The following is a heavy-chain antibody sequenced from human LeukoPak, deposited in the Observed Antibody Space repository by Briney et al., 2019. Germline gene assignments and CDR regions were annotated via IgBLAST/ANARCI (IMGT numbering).Heavy chain of an antibody. CDR3: ARVKQVGATSRFDP. J-gene: IGHJ5*02. V-gene: IGHV1-46*01. CDR2: INPSGGST. D-gene: IGHD1-26*01. Sequence: GASVKVSCKASGYTFSTYYIHWVRQAPGQGLEWMGIINPSGGSTDYAQKFQGRVTMTRDMSTSTVYMELSSLRSEDTAVYYCARVKQVGATSRFDPWGQGTLVTVSS. CDR1: GYTFSTYY.